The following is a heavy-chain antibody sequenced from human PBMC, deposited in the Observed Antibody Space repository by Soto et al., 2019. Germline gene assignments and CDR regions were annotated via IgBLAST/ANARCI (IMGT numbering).Heavy chain of an antibody. CDR3: AIRNGSGSYYVDY. CDR1: GGSISSGGYY. CDR2: IYYSGST. Sequence: QVQLQESGPGLVKPSQTLSLTCTVSGGSISSGGYYWSWIRQHPGKGLEWIGYIYYSGSTYYNPSLKSRVNISVDTSKNQFSLKLSSVTAADTAVYYCAIRNGSGSYYVDYWGQGTLVTVSS. D-gene: IGHD3-10*01. V-gene: IGHV4-31*03. J-gene: IGHJ4*02.